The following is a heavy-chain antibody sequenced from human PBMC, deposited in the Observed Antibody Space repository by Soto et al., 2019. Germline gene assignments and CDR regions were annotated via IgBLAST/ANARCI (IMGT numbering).Heavy chain of an antibody. CDR2: IKTDGSIT. CDR3: AKDMDSVPEY. Sequence: GGSLRLSCAASGFTFSSYWMYWVRQAPGKGLVWVSRIKTDGSITSYADSVKGRFTVSRDNARDMLYLQMNSLRAEDTAVYYCAKDMDSVPEYWGQGTLVTVSS. J-gene: IGHJ4*02. D-gene: IGHD2-15*01. CDR1: GFTFSSYW. V-gene: IGHV3-74*01.